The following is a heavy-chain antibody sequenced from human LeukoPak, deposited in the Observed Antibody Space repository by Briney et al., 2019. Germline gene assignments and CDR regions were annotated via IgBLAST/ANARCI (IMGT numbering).Heavy chain of an antibody. D-gene: IGHD6-19*01. CDR2: IKSKTDCGTT. Sequence: GGSLRLSCAASGFTFSNAWMSWVRQAPGKGLEWVGRIKSKTDCGTTDYAAPVKGRFTISRDDSKNTLYLQMNSLKTEDTAVYYCTTENRYSSGWYSFAYYYMDVWGKGTTVTVSS. J-gene: IGHJ6*03. CDR1: GFTFSNAW. V-gene: IGHV3-15*01. CDR3: TTENRYSSGWYSFAYYYMDV.